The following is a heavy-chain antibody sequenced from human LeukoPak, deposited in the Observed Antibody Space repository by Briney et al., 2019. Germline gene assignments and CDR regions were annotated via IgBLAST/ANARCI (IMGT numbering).Heavy chain of an antibody. V-gene: IGHV3-23*01. CDR1: GFTFSSYA. CDR3: ARDGYNYGDY. Sequence: PGGSLRLSCAASGFTFSSYAMSWVRQAPVKGLEWVSAISGSGGSTYYADSVKGRFTISRDNSKNTLYLQMNSLRAEDTAVYYCARDGYNYGDYWGQGTLVTVSS. D-gene: IGHD5-24*01. J-gene: IGHJ4*02. CDR2: ISGSGGST.